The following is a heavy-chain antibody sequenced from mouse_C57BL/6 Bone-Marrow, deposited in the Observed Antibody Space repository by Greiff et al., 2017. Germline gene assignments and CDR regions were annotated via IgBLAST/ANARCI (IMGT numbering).Heavy chain of an antibody. CDR2: IWSGGST. V-gene: IGHV2-2*01. CDR3: ASPYYYGSSSWFAY. CDR1: GFSLTRYG. D-gene: IGHD1-1*01. Sequence: VQLQQSGPGLVQPSQSLSITCTVSGFSLTRYGVHWVRQSPGKGLEWLGVIWSGGSTDYNAAFISRLSISKDNSKSQVFFKMNSLQADDTAIYYCASPYYYGSSSWFAYWGQGTLVTVSA. J-gene: IGHJ3*01.